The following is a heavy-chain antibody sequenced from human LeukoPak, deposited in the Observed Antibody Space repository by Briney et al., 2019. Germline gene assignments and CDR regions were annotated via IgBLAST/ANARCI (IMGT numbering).Heavy chain of an antibody. J-gene: IGHJ4*02. CDR2: MYYTGST. D-gene: IGHD6-19*01. V-gene: IGHV4-39*01. CDR3: ARQGVSVAVFDY. Sequence: SETLSLTCTVSGGSISSSLFYWGWIRQPPGTGLEWIGSMYYTGSTYYNPSLQSRASISADTSKNQFSLKLSSVTAADTAVFYCARQGVSVAVFDYWGQGTLVTVSS. CDR1: GGSISSSLFY.